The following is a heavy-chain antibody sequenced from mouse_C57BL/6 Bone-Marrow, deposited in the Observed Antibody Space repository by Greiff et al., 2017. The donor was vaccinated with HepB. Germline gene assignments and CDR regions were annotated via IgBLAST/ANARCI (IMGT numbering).Heavy chain of an antibody. J-gene: IGHJ4*01. CDR1: GYTFTSYW. Sequence: VQLQQPGAELVRPGTSVKLSCKASGYTFTSYWMHWVKQRPGQGLEWIGVIDPSDSYTNYNQKFKGKATLTVDTSSSTAYMQLSSLTSEDSAVYYCARGAVFIRAMDYWGQGTSVTVSS. V-gene: IGHV1-59*01. D-gene: IGHD1-1*01. CDR3: ARGAVFIRAMDY. CDR2: IDPSDSYT.